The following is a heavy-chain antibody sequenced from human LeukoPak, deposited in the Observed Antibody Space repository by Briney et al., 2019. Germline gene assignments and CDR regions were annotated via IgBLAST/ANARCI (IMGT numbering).Heavy chain of an antibody. D-gene: IGHD3-3*01. CDR3: AKDYYDFWSGYGYFDY. CDR2: ISGSGGSR. CDR1: GFTFSSYA. Sequence: GGSLRLSCAASGFTFSSYAMSWVRQAPGKGLEWVSAISGSGGSRNYADSVKGRFTISRDNSKNTLYLQMNSLRAEDTAVYYCAKDYYDFWSGYGYFDYWGQGTLVTVSS. V-gene: IGHV3-23*01. J-gene: IGHJ4*02.